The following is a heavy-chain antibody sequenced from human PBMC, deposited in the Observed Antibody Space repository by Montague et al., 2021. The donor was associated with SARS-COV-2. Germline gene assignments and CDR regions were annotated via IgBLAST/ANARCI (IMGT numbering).Heavy chain of an antibody. CDR2: IHYTGNT. CDR1: GGSINGYY. D-gene: IGHD1-26*01. CDR3: ARLRTGSYVFDY. Sequence: SETLSLTCTVSGGSINGYYWSRIRQSPGKGLDWIGYIHYTGNTNYNPSLKGRVTISLDTSKSQFSLRLSSVAAADTAVYSCARLRTGSYVFDYWGQGTLVTVSS. J-gene: IGHJ4*02. V-gene: IGHV4-59*08.